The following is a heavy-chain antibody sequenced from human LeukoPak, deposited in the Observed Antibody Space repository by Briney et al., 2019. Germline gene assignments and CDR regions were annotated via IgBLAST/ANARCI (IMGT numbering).Heavy chain of an antibody. CDR1: GFTFSSYS. J-gene: IGHJ3*01. CDR3: GRGGVVAAIDL. Sequence: GGSLRLSCAASGFTFSSYSMNWVRQAPGKGLVWVSHMNSDGSTTDYADSVKGRFTISRDNAKNTLYLQMNSLRAEDTAVYYCGRGGVVAAIDLWGQGTMVTVSS. CDR2: MNSDGSTT. V-gene: IGHV3-74*01. D-gene: IGHD2-21*01.